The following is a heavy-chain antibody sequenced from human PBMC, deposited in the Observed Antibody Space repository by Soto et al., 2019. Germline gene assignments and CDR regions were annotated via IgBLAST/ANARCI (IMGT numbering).Heavy chain of an antibody. J-gene: IGHJ5*02. Sequence: PGGSLRLSCAASGFTFSSYGMHWVRQAPGKGLEWVAVISYDGSNKYYADSVKGRLTISRDNSKNTLYLQMNSLRAEDTAVYYCAKDRDGYNSNWFDPWGQGTLVTVSS. D-gene: IGHD5-12*01. CDR3: AKDRDGYNSNWFDP. CDR1: GFTFSSYG. CDR2: ISYDGSNK. V-gene: IGHV3-30*18.